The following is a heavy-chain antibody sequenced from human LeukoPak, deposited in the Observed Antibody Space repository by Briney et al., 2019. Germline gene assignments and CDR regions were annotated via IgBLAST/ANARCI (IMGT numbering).Heavy chain of an antibody. V-gene: IGHV3-48*03. Sequence: QPGGSLRLSCAASGFTFSSYEMNWVRQAPGKGLEWVSYISSSGSTIYYADSVKGRFTISRDNAKNSLYLQMNSLRAEDTAVYYCAREGVVPAANDYWGQGTLVTVSS. CDR2: ISSSGSTI. CDR3: AREGVVPAANDY. D-gene: IGHD2-2*01. J-gene: IGHJ4*02. CDR1: GFTFSSYE.